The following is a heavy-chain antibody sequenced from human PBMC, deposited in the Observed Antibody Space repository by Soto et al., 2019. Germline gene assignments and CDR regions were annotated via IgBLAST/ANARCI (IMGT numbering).Heavy chain of an antibody. V-gene: IGHV3-53*01. CDR3: ARNYYDSGGGFDS. CDR2: IYSDGST. Sequence: EAQLVESGGGLIQPGGSLRLSCAASGFTVSSNYMSWVRQAPGKGLEWVSVIYSDGSTYYADSVKGRFTISRDNSKNTLYLQVNSLRAEDTAVYYCARNYYDSGGGFDSWGQGTLVTVSS. J-gene: IGHJ4*02. CDR1: GFTVSSNY. D-gene: IGHD3-22*01.